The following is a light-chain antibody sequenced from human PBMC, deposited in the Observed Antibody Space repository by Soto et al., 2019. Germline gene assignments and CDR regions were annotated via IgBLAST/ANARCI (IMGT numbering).Light chain of an antibody. J-gene: IGLJ2*01. Sequence: QAVVTQEPSLIVSPGGTVTLTCGSSTGAVTSGHYPYWFQQKPGQAPRTLIYETSNKHSWTPARFSGSLLGGKAALTLSGAQPEDEAEYYCLLSYSGAQVFGGGTKLTVL. CDR1: TGAVTSGHY. CDR3: LLSYSGAQV. CDR2: ETS. V-gene: IGLV7-46*01.